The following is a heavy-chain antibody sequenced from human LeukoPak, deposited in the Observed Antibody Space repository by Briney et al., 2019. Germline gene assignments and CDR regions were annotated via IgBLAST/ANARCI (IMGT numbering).Heavy chain of an antibody. J-gene: IGHJ4*02. CDR3: AKPLGGYPASFDC. V-gene: IGHV3-30*02. CDR2: MRYDGSKK. CDR1: GFTFSIYG. Sequence: GGSLRLSCEASGFTFSIYGMYWARQAPGKGLESVAYMRYDGSKKDYADSVKGRFTVSRDNSKNTLYLQMNSLRVEDTAIHYCAKPLGGYPASFDCWGQGTLVTVSS. D-gene: IGHD3-16*01.